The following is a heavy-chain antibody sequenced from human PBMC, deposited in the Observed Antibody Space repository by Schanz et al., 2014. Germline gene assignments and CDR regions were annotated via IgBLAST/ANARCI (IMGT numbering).Heavy chain of an antibody. CDR2: ISGSGGST. CDR3: VSQTGSPNY. J-gene: IGHJ4*02. D-gene: IGHD6-13*01. CDR1: GFTFSTHA. Sequence: EVQLVESGGGLVQPGGSLRLSCAASGFTFSTHAMSWVRQAPGKGLEWVSAISGSGGSTYYADSVKGRFTISRDNSKNTLYLQMNTLRAEDTAVYFCVSQTGSPNYWGQGTLVTVSS. V-gene: IGHV3-23*04.